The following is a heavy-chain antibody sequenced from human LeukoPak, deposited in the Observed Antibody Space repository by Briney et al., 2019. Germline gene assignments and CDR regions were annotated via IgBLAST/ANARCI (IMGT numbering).Heavy chain of an antibody. CDR1: GYTFTSYY. Sequence: ASVKASCKASGYTFTSYYMHWVRQAPGQGLEWMGIINPSGGSTSYAQKFQGRVTMTRDMSTSTVYMELSSLRSEDTAVYYCARDLYCSSTSCPPDNWFDPWGQGTLVTVSS. V-gene: IGHV1-46*01. J-gene: IGHJ5*02. D-gene: IGHD2-2*01. CDR3: ARDLYCSSTSCPPDNWFDP. CDR2: INPSGGST.